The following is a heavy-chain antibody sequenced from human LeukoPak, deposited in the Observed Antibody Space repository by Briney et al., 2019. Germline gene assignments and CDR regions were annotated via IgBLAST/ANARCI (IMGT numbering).Heavy chain of an antibody. V-gene: IGHV3-33*06. D-gene: IGHD6-6*01. J-gene: IGHJ4*02. Sequence: GGSLRLSCAASGFTFSSYGMHWVRQAPGKGLEWVAVIWYDGSNKYYADSVKGRFTISRDNSKNTLYLQMNSLRAEDTAVYYCANGRPVSGRGYFDYWGQGTLVTVSS. CDR1: GFTFSSYG. CDR2: IWYDGSNK. CDR3: ANGRPVSGRGYFDY.